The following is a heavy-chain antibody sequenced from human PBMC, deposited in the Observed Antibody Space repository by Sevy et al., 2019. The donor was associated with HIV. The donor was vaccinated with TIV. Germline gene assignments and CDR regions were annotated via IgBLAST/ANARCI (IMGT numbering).Heavy chain of an antibody. V-gene: IGHV1-69*13. Sequence: ASVKVSCKASGGTFSSYAISWVRQAPGQGLEWMGRIIPIFGTANYAQKFQGRVTITADESTSTAYMELSSLRSEDTAVYYCEREVVGGGYWFDPWGQGTLVTVSS. CDR3: EREVVGGGYWFDP. CDR1: GGTFSSYA. J-gene: IGHJ5*02. D-gene: IGHD2-15*01. CDR2: IIPIFGTA.